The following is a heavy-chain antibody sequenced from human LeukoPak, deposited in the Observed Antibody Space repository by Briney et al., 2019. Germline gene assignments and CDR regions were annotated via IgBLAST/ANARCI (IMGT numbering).Heavy chain of an antibody. CDR1: GYTFTCYY. CDR3: ARDKSIAAPPLARALYYFDY. J-gene: IGHJ4*02. D-gene: IGHD6-6*01. V-gene: IGHV1-2*02. Sequence: ASVKVSCKASGYTFTCYYMHWVRQAPGQGLEWMGWINPNSGGTNYAQKFQGRVTMTRDTSISTAYMELSRLRSDDTAVYYCARDKSIAAPPLARALYYFDYWGQGTLVTVSS. CDR2: INPNSGGT.